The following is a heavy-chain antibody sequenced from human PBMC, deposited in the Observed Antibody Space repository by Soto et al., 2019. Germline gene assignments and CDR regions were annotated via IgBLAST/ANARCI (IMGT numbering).Heavy chain of an antibody. D-gene: IGHD3-3*01. CDR3: ERDNYDFWSGYYGRDNWSDP. CDR1: GFPFSIYG. V-gene: IGHV3-33*01. CDR2: IWYDGSNK. Sequence: GGSLRLSCAASGFPFSIYGMHLVRQSPGKGLEWVAVIWYDGSNKYYADSVKGRFTISRDNSKNTLYLQMNRLRAEDTAVYCCERDNYDFWSGYYGRDNWSDPWGQGTLVTVSS. J-gene: IGHJ5*02.